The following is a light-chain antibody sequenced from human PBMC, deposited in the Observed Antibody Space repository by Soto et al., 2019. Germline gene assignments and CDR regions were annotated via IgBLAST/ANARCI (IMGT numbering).Light chain of an antibody. V-gene: IGKV1-12*01. Sequence: DIQMTQSPSSVSASVGDRVTITCRASQGISSWLAWYQERPGKGPKLLIYAASIFQSGVPSRFGGRGSGTDFTLTISSLQPQDFATSYCQQANSFPFTFGQGTRLEMK. J-gene: IGKJ5*01. CDR1: QGISSW. CDR3: QQANSFPFT. CDR2: AAS.